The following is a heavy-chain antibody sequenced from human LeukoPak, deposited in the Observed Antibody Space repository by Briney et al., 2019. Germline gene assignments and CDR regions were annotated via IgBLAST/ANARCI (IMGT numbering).Heavy chain of an antibody. D-gene: IGHD6-19*01. J-gene: IGHJ4*02. CDR3: ARHPSGYSSGWGGY. CDR2: IYYSGST. CDR1: GGSISSSSYY. Sequence: SDTLSLTCTVSGGSISSSSYYWGWIRQPPGKRLEWIGSIYYSGSTYYNPSLKSRVTISVDTSKNQFSLKLSSVTAADTAVYYCARHPSGYSSGWGGYWGQGTLVTVSS. V-gene: IGHV4-39*01.